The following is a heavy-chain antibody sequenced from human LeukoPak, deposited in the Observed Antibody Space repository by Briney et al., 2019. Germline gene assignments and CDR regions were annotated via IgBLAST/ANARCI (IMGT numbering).Heavy chain of an antibody. CDR1: GGSISSYY. D-gene: IGHD4/OR15-4a*01. V-gene: IGHV4-4*07. J-gene: IGHJ4*02. CDR2: IYSSVST. CDR3: AGVRTGALDY. Sequence: SETLSPTSIVSGGSISSYYWSWIRQPAGKGLGWIGHIYSSVSTNYNPSLESRVTMSIDTSKNQFSLRLNSVTAADTAVYYCAGVRTGALDYWGQGILVSVSS.